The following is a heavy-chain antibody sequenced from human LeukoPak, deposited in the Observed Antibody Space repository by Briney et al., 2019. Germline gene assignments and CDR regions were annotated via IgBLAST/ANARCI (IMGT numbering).Heavy chain of an antibody. CDR1: GFTFSSYG. CDR3: AKVITMVRGVIPRTDAYYYYGMDV. Sequence: QPGRSLRLSCAASGFTFSSYGMHWVRQAPGKGLEWVGVISYDGSNKYYADSVKGRFTISRDNSKNTLYLQMNSLRAEDTAVYYCAKVITMVRGVIPRTDAYYYYGMDVWGQGTTVTVSS. CDR2: ISYDGSNK. J-gene: IGHJ6*02. V-gene: IGHV3-30*18. D-gene: IGHD3-10*01.